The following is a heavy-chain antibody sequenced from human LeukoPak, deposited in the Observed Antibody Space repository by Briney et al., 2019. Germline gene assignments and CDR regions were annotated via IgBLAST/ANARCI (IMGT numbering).Heavy chain of an antibody. J-gene: IGHJ4*02. Sequence: ASVKVSCKASGGTSSSYAISWVRQAPGQGLEWMGGIIPIFGTANYAQKFQGRVTVTADESTSTAYMELSSLRSEDTAVYYCARTNRGENYGDYVDWGQGTLVTVSS. CDR3: ARTNRGENYGDYVD. CDR2: IIPIFGTA. V-gene: IGHV1-69*13. CDR1: GGTSSSYA. D-gene: IGHD4-17*01.